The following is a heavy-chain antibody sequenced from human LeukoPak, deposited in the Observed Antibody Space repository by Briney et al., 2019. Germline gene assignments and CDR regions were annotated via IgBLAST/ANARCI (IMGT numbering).Heavy chain of an antibody. J-gene: IGHJ6*03. CDR2: ISAYNGNT. V-gene: IGHV1-18*01. D-gene: IGHD1-14*01. CDR1: GYTFTSYG. Sequence: GASVKVSCKASGYTFTSYGISWVRQAPGQGLEWMGWISAYNGNTNYAQKLQGRVTMTTDTSTSTAYMELRSLRSDDTAVYYCARDLGMKYENYYYYYMDVWGKGTTVTVSS. CDR3: ARDLGMKYENYYYYYMDV.